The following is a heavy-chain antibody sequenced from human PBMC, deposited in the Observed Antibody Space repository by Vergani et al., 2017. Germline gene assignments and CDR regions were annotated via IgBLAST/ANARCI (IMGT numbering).Heavy chain of an antibody. CDR3: ATKSCGTPGCQIGYFRE. CDR2: ISYDGTQK. J-gene: IGHJ1*01. CDR1: GFTSSYYG. V-gene: IGHV3-30*03. D-gene: IGHD1-1*01. Sequence: QVHLVESGGGVVQPGRSLRLFCVVSGFTSSYYGMHWVRQASGKGQEWVAVISYDGTQKYYADSVKRRFTISRDNSKSTLYLQMNSLRTEDTAVYYCATKSCGTPGCQIGYFREWGQGTLVTVSS.